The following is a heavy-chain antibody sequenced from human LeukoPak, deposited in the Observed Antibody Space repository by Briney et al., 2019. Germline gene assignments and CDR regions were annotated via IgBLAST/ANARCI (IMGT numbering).Heavy chain of an antibody. CDR3: ARDKNYSPDY. J-gene: IGHJ4*02. CDR1: GFTFSSHW. D-gene: IGHD2-21*01. CDR2: IKGDGSST. V-gene: IGHV3-74*01. Sequence: GGSLRLSCAASGFTFSSHWMHWVRQAPGKGLVWVSRIKGDGSSTSYAESVKGRFTISRDNSKNTLYVQMNSLRAEDTAVYYCARDKNYSPDYWGQGTLVTVSS.